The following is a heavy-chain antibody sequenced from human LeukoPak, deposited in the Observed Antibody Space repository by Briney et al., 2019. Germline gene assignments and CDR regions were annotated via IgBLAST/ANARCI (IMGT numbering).Heavy chain of an antibody. CDR2: ISSSSSYI. Sequence: GGSLRLSCAASGFTFSSYNMNWVRQAPGKGLEWVSFISSSSSYIYYSDSVKGRFTISRGNAMNSLYLQMNSPRAEDTAVYYCAREIPVTPVCFDYWGQGTLVTVSS. CDR3: AREIPVTPVCFDY. V-gene: IGHV3-21*01. D-gene: IGHD2-21*01. CDR1: GFTFSSYN. J-gene: IGHJ4*02.